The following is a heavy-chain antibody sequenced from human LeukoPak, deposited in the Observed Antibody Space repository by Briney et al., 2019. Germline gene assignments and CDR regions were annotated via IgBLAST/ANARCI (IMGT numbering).Heavy chain of an antibody. Sequence: SETLSLTCTVSGGSISSDYWSWIRQPAGKGLEWIGRIYTSGSTNYNPSLKSRVTISVDTSKNQFSLKLSSVTAADTAVYYCARDIGSSGLDNWFDPWGQGTLVTVSS. J-gene: IGHJ5*02. CDR3: ARDIGSSGLDNWFDP. D-gene: IGHD3-22*01. CDR1: GGSISSDY. CDR2: IYTSGST. V-gene: IGHV4-4*07.